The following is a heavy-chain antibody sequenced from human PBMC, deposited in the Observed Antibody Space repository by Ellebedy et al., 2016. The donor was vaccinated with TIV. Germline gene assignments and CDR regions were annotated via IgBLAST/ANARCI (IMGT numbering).Heavy chain of an antibody. CDR3: ARNDGYVPQNFQE. CDR2: ILGVFKTV. J-gene: IGHJ1*01. CDR1: GSIFNRFG. Sequence: SVKVSCKASGSIFNRFGVSWVRQAPGQGLEWMGGILGVFKTVNYAQSFQGRVTITADDATTTVYMELSGLRSEDTAIYYCARNDGYVPQNFQEWGQGTLVTVSS. D-gene: IGHD2-15*01. V-gene: IGHV1-69*13.